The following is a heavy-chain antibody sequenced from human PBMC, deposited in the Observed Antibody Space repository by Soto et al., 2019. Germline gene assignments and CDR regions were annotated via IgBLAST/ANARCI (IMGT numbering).Heavy chain of an antibody. CDR2: IYFSGSA. Sequence: SETLSLTCTVSGDSVSSGSYFWSWIRQPPGKGLEWIGYIYFSGSANYKPSLESRVTISVDTSKNQFSLRLNSVTAADTAVYYCAKGPLGYCSSTSCYTFAFDIWGQGTMVTVSS. CDR3: AKGPLGYCSSTSCYTFAFDI. V-gene: IGHV4-61*01. J-gene: IGHJ3*02. D-gene: IGHD2-2*02. CDR1: GDSVSSGSYF.